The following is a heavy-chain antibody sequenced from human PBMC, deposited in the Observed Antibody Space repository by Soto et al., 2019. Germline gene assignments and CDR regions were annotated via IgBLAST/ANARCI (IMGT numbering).Heavy chain of an antibody. CDR2: IYPDDSDI. J-gene: IGHJ5*02. CDR1: GYSFNTYW. CDR3: ARRTGLHYSA. Sequence: GESLKISCKGSGYSFNTYWIGWVRQMPGKGLEWMGVIYPDDSDIRYSPSFQGQVTISADKPISTAYLQWSSLKASDSGIYYCARRTGLHYSAWGQETLVTVSS. V-gene: IGHV5-51*01. D-gene: IGHD2-21*01.